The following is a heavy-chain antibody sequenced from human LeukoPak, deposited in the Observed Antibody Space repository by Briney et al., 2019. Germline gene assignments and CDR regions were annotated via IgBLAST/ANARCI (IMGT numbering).Heavy chain of an antibody. Sequence: SETLSLTCTVSGGSMYIDQWNGIRQPPGKGLEWIGYIYYSGSTNYNPSLKSRVTISVDTSKNQFSLKLTSVTAADTAVYYCARVRRPYYRLNYSYYYVMDVWGQGTTVTVSS. D-gene: IGHD3-22*01. CDR3: ARVRRPYYRLNYSYYYVMDV. J-gene: IGHJ6*02. CDR2: IYYSGST. CDR1: GGSMYIDQ. V-gene: IGHV4-59*01.